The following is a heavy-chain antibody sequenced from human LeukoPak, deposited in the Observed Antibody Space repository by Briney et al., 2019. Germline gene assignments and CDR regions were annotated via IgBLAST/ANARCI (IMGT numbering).Heavy chain of an antibody. D-gene: IGHD2-21*02. CDR2: ISGSGGST. CDR1: GFTFSSYA. CDR3: AKGTIIVVVTAIAS. Sequence: GGSLRLSCAASGFTFSSYAMSWVRQAPGKGLEWVSAISGSGGSTYYADSVKGRFTISRDNSKNTLYLQMNSLRAEDTAVYYCAKGTIIVVVTAIASWGQGTLVTVSS. J-gene: IGHJ4*02. V-gene: IGHV3-23*01.